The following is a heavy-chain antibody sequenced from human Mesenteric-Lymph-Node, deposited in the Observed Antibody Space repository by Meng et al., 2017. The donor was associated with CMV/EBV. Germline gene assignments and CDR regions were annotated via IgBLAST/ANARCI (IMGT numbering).Heavy chain of an antibody. CDR2: INHSGST. J-gene: IGHJ4*02. V-gene: IGHV4-34*02. CDR1: GGSFSGYY. Sequence: QFPLQHVGGGRCNPSEPLSFTCAVYGGSFSGYYWNWIRQSPEKGLEWIGEINHSGSTTYNPSFTSRIIISVDTSTNQISLNMSSVTAADTAVYYCARGSSYDILTGYFDYWGQGALVTVSS. D-gene: IGHD3-9*01. CDR3: ARGSSYDILTGYFDY.